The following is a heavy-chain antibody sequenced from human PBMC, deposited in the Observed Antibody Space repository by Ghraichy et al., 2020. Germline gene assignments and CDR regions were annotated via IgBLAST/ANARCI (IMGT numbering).Heavy chain of an antibody. CDR1: GFTFSSYW. CDR2: INSDGSST. Sequence: GGSLRLSCAASGFTFSSYWMHWVRQAPGKGLVWVSRINSDGSSTSYADSVKGRFTISRDNAKNTLYLQMNSLRAEDPAVYYCARGAIVLMGGWFDPWGQGTLVTVSS. V-gene: IGHV3-74*01. D-gene: IGHD2-8*01. CDR3: ARGAIVLMGGWFDP. J-gene: IGHJ5*02.